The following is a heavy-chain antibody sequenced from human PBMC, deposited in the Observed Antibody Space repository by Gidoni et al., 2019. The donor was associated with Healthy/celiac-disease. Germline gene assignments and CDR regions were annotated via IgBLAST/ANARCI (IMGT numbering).Heavy chain of an antibody. D-gene: IGHD6-19*01. V-gene: IGHV4-39*07. CDR2: SYYSGRT. CDR3: ARASRFNSSGWLDYFDS. Sequence: QLQLQESGPGLVKPSETLSLTCTVSCCSISSRSYYWGWIRQHSVKGLEWIGGSYYSGRTYDNPSLKSRVTISVDTSKNQFSLKLSSVTAADTAVYYCARASRFNSSGWLDYFDSWGQGTLVTVSS. J-gene: IGHJ4*02. CDR1: CCSISSRSYY.